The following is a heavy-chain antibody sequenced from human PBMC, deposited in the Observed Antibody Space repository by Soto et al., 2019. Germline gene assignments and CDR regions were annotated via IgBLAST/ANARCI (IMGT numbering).Heavy chain of an antibody. Sequence: QVQLQQWGAGLLKPSETLSLTCAVYGGSFSGYYWSWIRQPPGKGLEWIGEINHSGSTNYNPSLKSRVTISVDPSKNQFSLKLSSVTAADTAVYYCARAATIAARRAYWYFDLWGRGTLVTVSS. D-gene: IGHD6-6*01. J-gene: IGHJ2*01. CDR1: GGSFSGYY. CDR3: ARAATIAARRAYWYFDL. CDR2: INHSGST. V-gene: IGHV4-34*01.